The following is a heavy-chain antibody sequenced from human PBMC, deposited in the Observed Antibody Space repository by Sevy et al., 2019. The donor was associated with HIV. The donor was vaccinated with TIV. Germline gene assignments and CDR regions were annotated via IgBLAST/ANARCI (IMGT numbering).Heavy chain of an antibody. D-gene: IGHD3-3*01. Sequence: SDTLSLTCSVSGASITTNTYYWGWIRQAPGKGLEWIGSIFYSGRSDYNPSLKGRVTISVDTSKNQFSLKLRSVTAAETSVYYCARHEAYDFWGDTIRENYYYGIDVWGQGTTVTVSS. CDR1: GASITTNTYY. J-gene: IGHJ6*02. CDR3: ARHEAYDFWGDTIRENYYYGIDV. CDR2: IFYSGRS. V-gene: IGHV4-39*01.